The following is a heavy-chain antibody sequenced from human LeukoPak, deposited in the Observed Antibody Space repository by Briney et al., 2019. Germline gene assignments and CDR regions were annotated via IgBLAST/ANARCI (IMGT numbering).Heavy chain of an antibody. J-gene: IGHJ4*02. Sequence: SETLSLTCTVSGGSISSYYWSWIRQPPGKGLEWIGYIYYSGSTNYNSSLKSRVTISVDTSKNQFSLKLSSVTAADTAVYYCARQKHYSSSSDYWDQGTLVTVSP. D-gene: IGHD6-6*01. CDR3: ARQKHYSSSSDY. CDR2: IYYSGST. V-gene: IGHV4-59*08. CDR1: GGSISSYY.